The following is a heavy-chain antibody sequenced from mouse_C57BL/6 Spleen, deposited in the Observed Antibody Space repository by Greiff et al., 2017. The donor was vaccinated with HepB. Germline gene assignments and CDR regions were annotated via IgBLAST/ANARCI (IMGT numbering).Heavy chain of an antibody. CDR3: AKNDGYSFAY. CDR1: GFSLTSYG. J-gene: IGHJ3*01. CDR2: IWSGGST. Sequence: QVQLKESGPGLVQPSQSLSITCTVSGFSLTSYGVHWVRQSPGKGLEWLGVIWSGGSTDYNAAFMSRLSTTKDNTKSQVFMKMISLQADDTAIYYCAKNDGYSFAYWGQGALVTVSA. D-gene: IGHD2-3*01. V-gene: IGHV2-5*01.